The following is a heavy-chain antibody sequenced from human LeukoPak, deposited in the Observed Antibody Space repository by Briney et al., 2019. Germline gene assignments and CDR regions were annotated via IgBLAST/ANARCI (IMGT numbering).Heavy chain of an antibody. CDR1: GGTFSSYA. J-gene: IGHJ4*02. CDR3: ARRVRGVPAPFGY. Sequence: ASVKVSCKASGGTFSSYAISWVRQAPGQGLEWMGGIIPIFGTANYAQKFQGRVTITADESTSTAYMELSSLRSEDTAVYYCARRVRGVPAPFGYWGQGTLVTVSS. D-gene: IGHD3-10*01. CDR2: IIPIFGTA. V-gene: IGHV1-69*13.